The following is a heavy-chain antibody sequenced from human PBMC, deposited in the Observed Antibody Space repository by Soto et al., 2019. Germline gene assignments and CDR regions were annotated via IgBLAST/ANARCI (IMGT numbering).Heavy chain of an antibody. CDR3: QEEEEIRDL. Sequence: TRKGLEWVSAISGSGGSTYYADSVKGRFTISRDNSKNTLYLQMNSLGAEDTAFFFFQEEEEIRDL. J-gene: IGHJ2*01. CDR2: ISGSGGST. V-gene: IGHV3-23*01. D-gene: IGHD3-3*01.